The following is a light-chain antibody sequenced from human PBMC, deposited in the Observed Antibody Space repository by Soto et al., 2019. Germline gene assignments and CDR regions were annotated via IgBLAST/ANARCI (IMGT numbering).Light chain of an antibody. CDR2: DAT. CDR3: QHYETLPIT. CDR1: RDINIY. J-gene: IGKJ5*01. V-gene: IGKV1-33*01. Sequence: DIPMTQSPSSLSASVRERVTITCRASRDINIYLNWYQQKPGKPPKLLIYDATNLEVGVPSRFSGSGSGTDFTLAISSLQPEDFATYYCQHYETLPITFGQGTRLESK.